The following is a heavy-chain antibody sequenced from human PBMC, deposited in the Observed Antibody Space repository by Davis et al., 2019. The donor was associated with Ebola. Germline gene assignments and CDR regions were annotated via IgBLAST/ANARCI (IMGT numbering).Heavy chain of an antibody. CDR3: AGSLLWFGELWS. Sequence: GGSLRLSCAASGFMFRGYGMHWVRQAPGKGLEWVALIWYDGITKYYADSVKGRFTISRDNSKNTLYLQMNSLRAEDTAVYYCAGSLLWFGELWSWGQGTLVTVSS. CDR1: GFMFRGYG. D-gene: IGHD3-10*01. CDR2: IWYDGITK. J-gene: IGHJ5*02. V-gene: IGHV3-30*02.